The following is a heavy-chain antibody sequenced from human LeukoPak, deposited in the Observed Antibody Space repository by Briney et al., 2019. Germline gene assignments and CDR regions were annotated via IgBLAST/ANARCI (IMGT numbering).Heavy chain of an antibody. D-gene: IGHD3-10*01. CDR1: GFTFSNYA. CDR3: ARDGGATLVRGVITFDY. Sequence: PERSLRLSCTASGFTFSNYAIHWVRQSPGKGLEWVAVISYDGKKESYSDSVMGRFTISRDNLKNTLYPQMNSLRAEDTAVYYCARDGGATLVRGVITFDYWGQGTLVTVSS. V-gene: IGHV3-30*04. CDR2: ISYDGKKE. J-gene: IGHJ4*02.